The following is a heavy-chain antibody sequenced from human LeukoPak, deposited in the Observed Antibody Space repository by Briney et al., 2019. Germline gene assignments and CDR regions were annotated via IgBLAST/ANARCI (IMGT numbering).Heavy chain of an antibody. CDR1: SGSIFSSNW. Sequence: PSGTLSLTCAVSSGSIFSSNWWSWVRQPPGKGLEWIVQIFHSGSTSYSPSLKSRVTISVDKSKNQFSLRLTSVTAADTAVYYCARSPTKRVPEDYWGQGTLVTVSS. CDR2: IFHSGST. J-gene: IGHJ4*02. V-gene: IGHV4-4*02. D-gene: IGHD2-2*01. CDR3: ARSPTKRVPEDY.